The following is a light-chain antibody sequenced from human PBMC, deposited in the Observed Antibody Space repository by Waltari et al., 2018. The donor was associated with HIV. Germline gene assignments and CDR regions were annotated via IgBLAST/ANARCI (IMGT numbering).Light chain of an antibody. V-gene: IGLV1-47*01. CDR2: KND. CDR1: RSNIGTNN. Sequence: QSVLTQPPSTSGTPGQKVTISCSGSRSNIGTNNVYRYQKLPGTAPKPLIYKNDQRPSGVPDRFSGSKSGASASLAIIGLRSGDEGDYYCAGWDESLSGVIFGGGTKLSVL. CDR3: AGWDESLSGVI. J-gene: IGLJ2*01.